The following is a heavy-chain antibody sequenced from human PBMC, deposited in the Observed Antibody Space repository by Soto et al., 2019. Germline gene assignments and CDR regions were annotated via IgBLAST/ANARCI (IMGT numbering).Heavy chain of an antibody. V-gene: IGHV3-48*02. CDR2: ISSSGSTI. CDR3: GIDCEFWSGDYSGPNAFDI. Sequence: EVQLVESGGGLVQPGGSLRLSCAASGFTFSSYSMNWVRQAPGKGLEWVSYISSSGSTIYYADSVKGRFTISIDNAKNSLYLQMNSLRDEDTAGDYCGIDCEFWSGDYSGPNAFDIWGQGTLVTVSS. D-gene: IGHD3-3*01. J-gene: IGHJ3*02. CDR1: GFTFSSYS.